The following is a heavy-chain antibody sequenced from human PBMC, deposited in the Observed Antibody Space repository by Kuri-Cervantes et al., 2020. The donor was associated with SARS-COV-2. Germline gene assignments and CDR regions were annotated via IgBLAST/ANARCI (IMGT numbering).Heavy chain of an antibody. J-gene: IGHJ4*02. CDR3: EREDLSVVVPAAFFDY. Sequence: SQTLSLTCAVYGGSFSGYYWSWIRQPPGKGLEWIGEINHSGSTNYNPSLKSRVTISVDTSKNQFSLKLSSVTAADTAVYYCEREDLSVVVPAAFFDYWGQGTLVTVSS. D-gene: IGHD2-2*01. V-gene: IGHV4-34*01. CDR1: GGSFSGYY. CDR2: INHSGST.